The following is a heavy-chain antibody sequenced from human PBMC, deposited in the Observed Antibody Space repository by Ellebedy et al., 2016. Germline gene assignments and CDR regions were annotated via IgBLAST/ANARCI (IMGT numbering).Heavy chain of an antibody. CDR1: GGSISSYY. J-gene: IGHJ5*02. D-gene: IGHD3-16*01. CDR3: ARGGLANWFDP. V-gene: IGHV4-4*07. Sequence: SETLSLXCTVSGGSISSYYWSWIRQPAGKGLEWIGRIYTSGSTNYNPSLKSRVTISVDTSKNQFSLKLSSVTPEDTAVYYCARGGLANWFDPWGQGTLVTVSS. CDR2: IYTSGST.